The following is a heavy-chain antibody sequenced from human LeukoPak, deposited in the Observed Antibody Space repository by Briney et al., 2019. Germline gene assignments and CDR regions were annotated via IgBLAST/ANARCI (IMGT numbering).Heavy chain of an antibody. CDR2: ISYDGSNK. CDR1: GFTFSNAW. D-gene: IGHD4-17*01. J-gene: IGHJ4*02. Sequence: GGSLRLSCATSGFTFSNAWMDWVRQAPGKGLEWVAVISYDGSNKYYPGSVKGRLTISRDNSKNTLYLQMNSLRVEDTAIYFCAKERQTGDYFTSDSWGQGTLVTVSS. CDR3: AKERQTGDYFTSDS. V-gene: IGHV3-30-3*02.